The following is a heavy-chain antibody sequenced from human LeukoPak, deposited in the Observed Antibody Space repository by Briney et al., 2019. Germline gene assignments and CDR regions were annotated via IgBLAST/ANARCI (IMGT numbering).Heavy chain of an antibody. J-gene: IGHJ4*02. V-gene: IGHV1-69*04. CDR2: IIPILGIA. CDR1: GGTFSSYA. D-gene: IGHD6-19*01. CDR3: ARDGKWRSIAVAGTTFDY. Sequence: ASVKVSCKASGGTFSSYAISWVRQAPGQGLEWMGRIIPILGIANYAQKFQGRVTITADKSTSTAYMELRSLRSDDTAVYYCARDGKWRSIAVAGTTFDYWGQGTLVTVSS.